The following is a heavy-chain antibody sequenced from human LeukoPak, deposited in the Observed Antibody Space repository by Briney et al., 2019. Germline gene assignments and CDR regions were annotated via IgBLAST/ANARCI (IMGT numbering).Heavy chain of an antibody. J-gene: IGHJ4*02. D-gene: IGHD3-16*01. CDR1: GYTFTGYY. CDR2: INPNSGGT. Sequence: ASVKVSCKASGYTFTGYYMHWVRQAPGQGLEWMGWINPNSGGTNYAQKFQGRVTMTRDTSISTAYMELSRLRSDDTAVYYCARVLWVTTFGFDYWGRGTLVTVSS. V-gene: IGHV1-2*02. CDR3: ARVLWVTTFGFDY.